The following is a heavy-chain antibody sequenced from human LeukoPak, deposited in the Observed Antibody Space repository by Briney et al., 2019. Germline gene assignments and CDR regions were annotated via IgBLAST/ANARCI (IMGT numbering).Heavy chain of an antibody. CDR3: ARSHSGSLRAPFHY. CDR1: GYIFTNSG. CDR2: ISPYNGDT. D-gene: IGHD6-19*01. V-gene: IGHV1-18*01. J-gene: IGHJ4*02. Sequence: GASVRVSCKASGYIFTNSGIIWVRQAPGQGLEWLGLISPYNGDTKYAQSVQGRVTLTTETSTNTVYMQLRSMTSDDTAVYFCARSHSGSLRAPFHYWGQGSLVAVSS.